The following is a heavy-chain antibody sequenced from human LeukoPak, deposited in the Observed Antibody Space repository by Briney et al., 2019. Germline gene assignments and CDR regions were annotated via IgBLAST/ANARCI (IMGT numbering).Heavy chain of an antibody. J-gene: IGHJ6*02. CDR3: ATVWFGAENLGYGMDV. CDR2: FHPKDGET. Sequence: AVKVSCNVSAYTLTELSIHLERLAPVKGLGRKGGFHPKDGETIYSQKFQGRVTMTKDTSTDTAYMQLSSMRSAEKAVYYCATVWFGAENLGYGMDVWGQGTPVTVSS. V-gene: IGHV1-24*01. CDR1: AYTLTELS. D-gene: IGHD3-10*01.